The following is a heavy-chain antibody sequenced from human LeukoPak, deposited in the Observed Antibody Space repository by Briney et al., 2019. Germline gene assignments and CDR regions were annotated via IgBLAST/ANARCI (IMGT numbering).Heavy chain of an antibody. CDR2: IYYSGST. J-gene: IGHJ6*03. CDR1: GVSISSYY. Sequence: PADTLSLTCTLSGVSISSYYLSWLRQPPAKGLDWVGYIYYSGSTNLNPSLTREVTISLHTSKNQLSLKMSSVTAADTAVYYCAGGWAGTKNYYYSYYMDVWGKGTTVTVSS. D-gene: IGHD6-19*01. CDR3: AGGWAGTKNYYYSYYMDV. V-gene: IGHV4-59*07.